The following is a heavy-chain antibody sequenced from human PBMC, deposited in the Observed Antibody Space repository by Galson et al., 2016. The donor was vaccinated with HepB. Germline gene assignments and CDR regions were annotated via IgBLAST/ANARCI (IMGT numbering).Heavy chain of an antibody. CDR2: VSYDGSKK. J-gene: IGHJ6*02. CDR1: GFTFSDYY. CDR3: ARDLSGTYGRYYYYGMDV. V-gene: IGHV3-30-3*01. D-gene: IGHD1-26*01. Sequence: SLRLSCAASGFTFSDYYMDWVRQAPGKGLEWVAVVSYDGSKKYYADSVKGRFTISRDNSKNTLYLQMNSLRAEDTAVYYCARDLSGTYGRYYYYGMDVWGQGTTVTVS.